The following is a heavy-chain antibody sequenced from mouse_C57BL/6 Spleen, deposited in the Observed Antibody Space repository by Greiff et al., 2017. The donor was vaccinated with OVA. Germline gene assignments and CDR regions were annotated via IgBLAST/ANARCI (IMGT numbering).Heavy chain of an antibody. CDR3: ARIYYDYDAYAMDY. CDR1: GYTFTDHT. Sequence: VMLVESDAELVKPGASVKISCKVSGYTFTDHTIHWMKQRPEQGLEWIGYIYPRDGSTKYNEKFKGKATLTADKSSSTAYMQLNSLTSEDSAVYFCARIYYDYDAYAMDYWGQGTSVTVSS. CDR2: IYPRDGST. D-gene: IGHD2-4*01. J-gene: IGHJ4*01. V-gene: IGHV1-78*01.